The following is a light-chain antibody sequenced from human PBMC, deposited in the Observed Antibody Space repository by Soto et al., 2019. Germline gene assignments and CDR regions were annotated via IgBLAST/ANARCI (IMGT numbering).Light chain of an antibody. CDR3: QKYNNWPWK. CDR2: GAY. Sequence: EIVLTQSPGTLSLSPVKRATLSCRASESVSFNLALYQQKPGQAPRLLIYGAYNRATGFPARFSGSGSGTDFTLTISSLQSEDFAVYYCQKYNNWPWKFGQGTKVDIK. V-gene: IGKV3-15*01. CDR1: ESVSFN. J-gene: IGKJ1*01.